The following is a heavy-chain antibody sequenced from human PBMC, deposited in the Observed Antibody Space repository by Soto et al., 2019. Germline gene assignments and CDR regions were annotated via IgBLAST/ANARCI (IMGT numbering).Heavy chain of an antibody. D-gene: IGHD3-3*01. J-gene: IGHJ6*02. CDR2: INPSGGST. CDR3: ARGGGYDFWSRYPEPV. V-gene: IGHV1-46*01. CDR1: GYTFTSYY. Sequence: ASVKVSCKASGYTFTSYYMHWVRQAPGQGLEWMGIINPSGGSTSYAQKFQGRVTMTRDTSTSTVYMELSSLRSEDTAVYYCARGGGYDFWSRYPEPVWGQGTTVTVSS.